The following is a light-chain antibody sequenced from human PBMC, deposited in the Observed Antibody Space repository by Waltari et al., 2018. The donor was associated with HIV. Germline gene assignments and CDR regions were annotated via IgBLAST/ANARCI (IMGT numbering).Light chain of an antibody. CDR3: QQYDKWPPWT. Sequence: DIVMTQSPDSLAVSPGETATLSCRASQSVSSNLAWYQQKPGQAPSLLIYGASARATGIPARFSGSGSGTEFTLTISSLQSEDFAGYYCQQYDKWPPWTFGQGTKVEIK. V-gene: IGKV3-15*01. J-gene: IGKJ1*01. CDR2: GAS. CDR1: QSVSSN.